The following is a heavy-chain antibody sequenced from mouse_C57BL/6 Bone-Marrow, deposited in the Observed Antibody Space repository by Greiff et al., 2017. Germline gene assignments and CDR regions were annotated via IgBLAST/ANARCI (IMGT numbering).Heavy chain of an antibody. CDR3: ARHPNDGYYVDY. V-gene: IGHV5-6*01. Sequence: EVKLMESGGDLVKPGGSLKLSCAASGFTFSSYGMSWVRQTPDKRLEWVATISSGGSYTYYPASVKGRFTISRDNAKNTLYLQMSILKSEDTAMYYCARHPNDGYYVDYWGQGTTLTVSS. CDR2: ISSGGSYT. D-gene: IGHD2-3*01. J-gene: IGHJ2*01. CDR1: GFTFSSYG.